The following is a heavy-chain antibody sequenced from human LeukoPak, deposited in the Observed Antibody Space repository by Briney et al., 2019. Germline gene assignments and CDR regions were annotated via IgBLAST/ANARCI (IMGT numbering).Heavy chain of an antibody. CDR3: ARRWVGAQQDWFDP. CDR2: IYYSGST. V-gene: IGHV4-39*01. J-gene: IGHJ5*02. CDR1: GGSLSSSSYY. D-gene: IGHD1-26*01. Sequence: SETLSLICTVSGGSLSSSSYYWGWIRQPPGTGLEWIGSIYYSGSTYYNPSLKSRVTISVDTSKNQFSLKLSSVTAADTAVYYCARRWVGAQQDWFDPWGQGTLVTVSS.